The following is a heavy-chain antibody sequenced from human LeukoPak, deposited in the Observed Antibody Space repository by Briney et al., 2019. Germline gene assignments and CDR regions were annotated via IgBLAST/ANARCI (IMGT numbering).Heavy chain of an antibody. CDR3: ARAAAGRLVWYFDL. J-gene: IGHJ2*01. CDR1: GFAFNSYN. D-gene: IGHD6-13*01. V-gene: IGHV3-21*06. CDR2: ISSSSSYI. Sequence: PGGSLRLSCAASGFAFNSYNMNWVRQAPGKGLEWVSSISSSSSYIYYADSVKGRFTISRDNAKNSLYLQMNSLRAEDTAVYYCARAAAGRLVWYFDLWGRGTLVTVSP.